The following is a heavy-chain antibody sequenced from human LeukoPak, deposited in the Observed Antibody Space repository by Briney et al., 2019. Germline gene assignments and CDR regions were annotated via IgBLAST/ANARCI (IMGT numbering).Heavy chain of an antibody. V-gene: IGHV3-7*01. Sequence: PGGSLRLSCAVSGFTFSGFWMSWSRQAPGKGLEWVASINSDGSEGYYADVVKGRFTISRDNAKNSLYLQINSLRAEDTAVYYCAKDLAGRHCSGGSCSYGMDVWGQGTTVTVSS. CDR2: INSDGSEG. CDR3: AKDLAGRHCSGGSCSYGMDV. D-gene: IGHD2-15*01. CDR1: GFTFSGFW. J-gene: IGHJ6*02.